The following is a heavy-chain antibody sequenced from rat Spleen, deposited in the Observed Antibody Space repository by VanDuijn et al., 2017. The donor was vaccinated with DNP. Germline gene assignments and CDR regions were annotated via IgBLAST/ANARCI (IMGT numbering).Heavy chain of an antibody. CDR2: INTDGGST. V-gene: IGHV5-58*01. CDR1: GFTFSSYW. J-gene: IGHJ4*01. CDR3: AKEKGDA. Sequence: EVQLVETGGGLVQPGRSLKLSCVASGFTFSSYWMYWIRQAPGKGLEWVASINTDGGSTYYTDSVKGRFTISRDNAENTVYLQMNSLGSEDTATYYCAKEKGDAWGQGTSVTVSS.